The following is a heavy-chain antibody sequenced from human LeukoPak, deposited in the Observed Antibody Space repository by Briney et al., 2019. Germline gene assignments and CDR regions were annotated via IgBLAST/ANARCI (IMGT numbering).Heavy chain of an antibody. V-gene: IGHV1-8*03. CDR3: ARTTSLTASGYDY. CDR1: GYTFTSYH. CDR2: MNPYSGDR. J-gene: IGHJ4*02. D-gene: IGHD4-17*01. Sequence: ASVKVSCKTSGYTFTSYHINGVRQATGQGLEWMGWMNPYSGDRGYAQKFQGRVSITSDTSVGTAYMELSSLRSDDTAVYFCARTTSLTASGYDYWGQGTLVTVSS.